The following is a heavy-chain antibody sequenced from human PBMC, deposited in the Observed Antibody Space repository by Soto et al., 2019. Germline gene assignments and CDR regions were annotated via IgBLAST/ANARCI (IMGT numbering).Heavy chain of an antibody. Sequence: ASVKVSCKASGYTFTSYGISWVRQAPGQGLEWMGWISAYNGNTNYAQKLQGRVTVTTDTSTSTAYMELRSLRSDDTAVYYCARDRGIAAAGTDFDYWGQGTLVTVSS. CDR3: ARDRGIAAAGTDFDY. V-gene: IGHV1-18*01. D-gene: IGHD6-13*01. J-gene: IGHJ4*02. CDR1: GYTFTSYG. CDR2: ISAYNGNT.